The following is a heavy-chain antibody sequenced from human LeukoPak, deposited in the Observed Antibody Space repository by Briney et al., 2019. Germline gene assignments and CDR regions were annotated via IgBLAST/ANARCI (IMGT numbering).Heavy chain of an antibody. J-gene: IGHJ4*02. Sequence: GGSLRLSCAASGFTFSDYAMSWVRQAPGKGLGWVSAISGSGVSTYYAESVKGRLTISRDNSKNTLYLQMNSLRAEDTAVYRCAKDRTYGSGSYDYWGQGTLITVSS. CDR1: GFTFSDYA. V-gene: IGHV3-23*01. CDR2: ISGSGVST. D-gene: IGHD3-10*01. CDR3: AKDRTYGSGSYDY.